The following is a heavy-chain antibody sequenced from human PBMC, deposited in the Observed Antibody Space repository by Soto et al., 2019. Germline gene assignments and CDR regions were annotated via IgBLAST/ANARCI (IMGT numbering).Heavy chain of an antibody. V-gene: IGHV1-18*01. CDR3: VRDASSGYRGWLDP. J-gene: IGHJ5*02. CDR2: ISPYNGDT. D-gene: IGHD6-25*01. Sequence: QVQLVQSGTELKKPGASVMVSCKTSGYTFTSYGISWVRQAPGQGPEWMGLISPYNGDTIYARKFQGRVIVTADTATRTVYLELRSLRSDDTAVYYCVRDASSGYRGWLDPWGQGTLVTVSS. CDR1: GYTFTSYG.